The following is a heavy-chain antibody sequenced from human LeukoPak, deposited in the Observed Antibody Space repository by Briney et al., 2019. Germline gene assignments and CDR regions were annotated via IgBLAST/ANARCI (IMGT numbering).Heavy chain of an antibody. Sequence: ASVKVSCKASGYTFTGYYMHWVRQAPGQGLEWMGWINPNSGGTNYAQKFQGRVTMTRDTSISTAYMELSRLRSDDTAVYYCARGVDRAYYYGSGRNYFDYWGQGTLVTVSS. CDR1: GYTFTGYY. CDR3: ARGVDRAYYYGSGRNYFDY. CDR2: INPNSGGT. J-gene: IGHJ4*02. D-gene: IGHD3-10*01. V-gene: IGHV1-2*02.